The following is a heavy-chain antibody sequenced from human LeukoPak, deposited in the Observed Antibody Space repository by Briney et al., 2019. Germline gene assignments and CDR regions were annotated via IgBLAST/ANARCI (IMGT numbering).Heavy chain of an antibody. D-gene: IGHD2-21*02. CDR2: IYTSGST. CDR1: GGSISSGSYY. J-gene: IGHJ6*03. V-gene: IGHV4-61*02. Sequence: PSETLSLTCTVFGGSISSGSYYWSWIRQPAGTGLEWIGRIYTSGSTNYNPSFKSRVTISVDRSKNQFSLKLSSVTAADTAVYYCARTYCGGDCRGYYYHYYMDVWGKGTTVTISS. CDR3: ARTYCGGDCRGYYYHYYMDV.